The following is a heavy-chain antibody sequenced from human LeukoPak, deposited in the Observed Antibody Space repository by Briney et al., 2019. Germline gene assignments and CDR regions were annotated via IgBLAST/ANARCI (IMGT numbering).Heavy chain of an antibody. J-gene: IGHJ4*02. CDR3: ARNPDTAMETGFDY. CDR2: INHSGST. CDR1: GGSFSGYY. V-gene: IGHV4-34*01. D-gene: IGHD5-18*01. Sequence: SETLSLTCAVYGGSFSGYYWCWIRQPPGKGLEWIGEINHSGSTNYNPSLKSRVTISVDTSKNQFSLKLSSVTAADTAVYYCARNPDTAMETGFDYWGQGTLVTVSS.